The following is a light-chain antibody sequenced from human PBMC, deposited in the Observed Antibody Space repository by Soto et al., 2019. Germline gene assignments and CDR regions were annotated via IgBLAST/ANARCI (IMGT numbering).Light chain of an antibody. CDR3: QQTYSDMWT. CDR2: AAS. J-gene: IGKJ1*01. V-gene: IGKV1-39*01. Sequence: DIQMTQSPSSLSASVGDRFTIVCRASQSIGNYLNWYQLKPGEAPKFLVYAASSLQSGVPARFSGGGSGTVFTLTISSLQPEDFATYYCQQTYSDMWTFGQGTKVDIK. CDR1: QSIGNY.